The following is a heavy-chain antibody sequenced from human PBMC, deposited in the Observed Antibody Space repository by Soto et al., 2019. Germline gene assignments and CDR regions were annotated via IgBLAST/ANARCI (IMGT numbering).Heavy chain of an antibody. CDR2: ISAYNGNT. CDR1: GYTFASYA. V-gene: IGHV1-18*01. CDR3: ARTGDNYYYFDF. D-gene: IGHD1-1*01. Sequence: ASVKVSCKASGYTFASYAISWMRQAPGQGLEWMGWISAYNGNTNYAQKLQGRVTMTTDTSTSTAYMELRSLRSDDTAVYYCARTGDNYYYFDFWGQGTPVTVSS. J-gene: IGHJ4*02.